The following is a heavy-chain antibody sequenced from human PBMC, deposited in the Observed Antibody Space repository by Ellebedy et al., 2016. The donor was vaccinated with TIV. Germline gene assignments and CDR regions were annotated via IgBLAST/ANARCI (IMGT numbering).Heavy chain of an antibody. CDR3: VKLDSSGRYYGRLDY. CDR2: ISGGGGST. Sequence: GESLKISCAASGFTFSSHAMSWVRQTQGKGLEWVSGISGGGGSTYYVDSVKGRFTIARDNSKNALYLQINSLRAEDTAVYYCVKLDSSGRYYGRLDYWGQGTLVTVSS. V-gene: IGHV3-23*01. D-gene: IGHD6-19*01. J-gene: IGHJ4*02. CDR1: GFTFSSHA.